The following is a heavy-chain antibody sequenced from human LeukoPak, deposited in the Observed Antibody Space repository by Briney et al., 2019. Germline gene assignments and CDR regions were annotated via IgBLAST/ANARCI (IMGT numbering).Heavy chain of an antibody. V-gene: IGHV3-74*01. J-gene: IGHJ4*02. Sequence: PGGSLRLSCAASGFTFSSYWMHWVRQAPGKGLVWVSRTNSDGSSTSYADSVKGRFTISRDNAKNTLYLQMNSLRAEDTAVYYCARGSSVAGTWAYWGQGTLVTVSS. CDR2: TNSDGSST. CDR3: ARGSSVAGTWAY. D-gene: IGHD6-19*01. CDR1: GFTFSSYW.